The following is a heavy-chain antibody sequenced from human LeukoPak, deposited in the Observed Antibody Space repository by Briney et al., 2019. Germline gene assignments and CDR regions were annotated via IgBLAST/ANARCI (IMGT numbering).Heavy chain of an antibody. Sequence: ASVKVSCKASGYTFTGHYIHWVRQAPGQGLEWMGWINPYNGGTNYAQKFQGRVTMTRDTSISTAYMDLSRLKSDDTAVYYCTRDRGKDAFDTWGQGTMVTVSS. CDR2: INPYNGGT. V-gene: IGHV1-2*02. J-gene: IGHJ3*02. CDR3: TRDRGKDAFDT. CDR1: GYTFTGHY.